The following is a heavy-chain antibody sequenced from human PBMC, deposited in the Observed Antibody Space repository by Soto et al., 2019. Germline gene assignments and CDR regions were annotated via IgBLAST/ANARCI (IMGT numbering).Heavy chain of an antibody. V-gene: IGHV3-11*06. Sequence: LGGSLRLSCAASGFTFSDYYMTWIRQAPGKGLEWVSYISSSGIYTNYADSVTGRFTISRDNAKNSMYLQMNSLRAEDTAVYYCAREGGGAAPYYFDYWGQGSLVTVSS. CDR1: GFTFSDYY. J-gene: IGHJ4*02. CDR2: ISSSGIYT. D-gene: IGHD3-16*01. CDR3: AREGGGAAPYYFDY.